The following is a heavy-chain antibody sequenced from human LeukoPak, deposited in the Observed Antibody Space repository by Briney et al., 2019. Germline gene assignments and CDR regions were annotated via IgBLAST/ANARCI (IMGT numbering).Heavy chain of an antibody. Sequence: GGSLRLSCAASGYTFSSYCMHCVRHAPGKGLVWVSRVNSARSRTNYADSVKGRFTITRDNTNNTMYLQMNSLTSDDTAEYYGASGLRYLTTGAFDIWGQGTMVTVSS. CDR1: GYTFSSYC. CDR2: VNSARSRT. J-gene: IGHJ3*02. CDR3: ASGLRYLTTGAFDI. D-gene: IGHD3-9*01. V-gene: IGHV3-74*01.